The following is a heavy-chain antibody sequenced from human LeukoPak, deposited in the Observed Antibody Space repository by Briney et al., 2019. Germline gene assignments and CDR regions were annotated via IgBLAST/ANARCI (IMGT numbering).Heavy chain of an antibody. Sequence: PETLSLTCAVSGYSISSSYYWSWIRQPPGKGLEWIGYIYYSGSTNYNPSLKSRVTISVDTSKNQFSLKLSSVTAADTAVYYCAREDQGTWDYWGQGTLVTVSS. CDR1: GYSISSSYY. V-gene: IGHV4-61*01. J-gene: IGHJ4*02. CDR2: IYYSGST. D-gene: IGHD1-1*01. CDR3: AREDQGTWDY.